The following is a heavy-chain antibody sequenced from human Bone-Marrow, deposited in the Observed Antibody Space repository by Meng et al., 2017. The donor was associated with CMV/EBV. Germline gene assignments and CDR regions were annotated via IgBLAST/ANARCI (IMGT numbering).Heavy chain of an antibody. CDR2: INPNSGGT. CDR1: GYTFTGYY. Sequence: SVKVSCKASGYTFTGYYMHWVRQAPGQGLEWMGWINPNSGGTNYAQKFQGRVTMTRDTSISTACMELSRLRSDDTAVYYCARSRKGERGSYFDYWGQGTLVTVSS. V-gene: IGHV1-2*02. J-gene: IGHJ4*02. CDR3: ARSRKGERGSYFDY. D-gene: IGHD1-26*01.